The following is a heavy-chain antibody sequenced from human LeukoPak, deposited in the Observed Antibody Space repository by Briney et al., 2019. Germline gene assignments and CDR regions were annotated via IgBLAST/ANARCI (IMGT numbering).Heavy chain of an antibody. D-gene: IGHD1-7*01. V-gene: IGHV4-39*07. Sequence: SETLSLTCTVSGGSISSSSYYWGWIRQPPGKGLEWIGSIYYSGSTYYNPSLRSRVTISLGRSKNQFSLKLNSVTAADTAMYYCASSPRVTGTTWDDAFNIWGQGTMVTVSS. CDR1: GGSISSSSYY. CDR2: IYYSGST. J-gene: IGHJ3*02. CDR3: ASSPRVTGTTWDDAFNI.